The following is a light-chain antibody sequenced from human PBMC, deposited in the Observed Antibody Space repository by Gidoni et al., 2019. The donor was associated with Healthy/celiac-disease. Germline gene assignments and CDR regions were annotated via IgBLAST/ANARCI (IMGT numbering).Light chain of an antibody. V-gene: IGKV1-39*01. CDR1: QSISSY. CDR2: AAS. CDR3: QQSYSTPWT. J-gene: IGKJ1*01. Sequence: DIQMTQSPSSLSASVGDRVTITCRASQSISSYLNWYQQKPGKAPKLLIYAASSLQSGVPSRFSGIGSVTDFTLTISSLQPEDFATYYCQQSYSTPWTFGQGTKVEIK.